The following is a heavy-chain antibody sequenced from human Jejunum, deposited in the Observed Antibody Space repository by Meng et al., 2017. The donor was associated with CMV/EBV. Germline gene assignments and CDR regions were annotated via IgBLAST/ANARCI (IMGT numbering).Heavy chain of an antibody. CDR1: STYT. CDR2: LSSHRIHL. J-gene: IGHJ6*02. D-gene: IGHD3-10*01. CDR3: AKVFRGVRTTFHSYYGMDV. Sequence: STYTMSWVPPPPAPRLQWVSVLSSHRIHLSSASSLPCLFPLSSDNSKDTVFLDMNSLRAEDTAVYYCAKVFRGVRTTFHSYYGMDVWGQGTTVTVSS. V-gene: IGHV3-23*03.